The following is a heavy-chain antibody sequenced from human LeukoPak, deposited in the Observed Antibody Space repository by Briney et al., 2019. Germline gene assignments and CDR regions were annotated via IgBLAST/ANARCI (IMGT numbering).Heavy chain of an antibody. Sequence: ASVKVSCKASGYTFTSYYMHWVRQAPGQGLEWIGIMNPSGGSTNYAQKFQGRVTMTRDTSTSTVYMELNSLRSEDTAVYYCARDFTIFRMTHPGDYWGQGTLVTVSS. J-gene: IGHJ4*02. CDR2: MNPSGGST. CDR3: ARDFTIFRMTHPGDY. V-gene: IGHV1-46*01. D-gene: IGHD3-3*01. CDR1: GYTFTSYY.